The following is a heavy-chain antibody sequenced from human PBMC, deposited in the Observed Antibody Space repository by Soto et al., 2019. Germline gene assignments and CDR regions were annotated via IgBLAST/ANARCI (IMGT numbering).Heavy chain of an antibody. J-gene: IGHJ4*02. V-gene: IGHV1-58*02. Sequence: SVKVSCKASGFSFTSSAMQWVRQARGQRLEWIGWIVVGSGNTNYAQKFQERVTITRDMSTSTAYMELSSLRSEDTAVYYCAAVLATVDPYYFDYWGQGTLVTVSS. D-gene: IGHD4-17*01. CDR1: GFSFTSSA. CDR3: AAVLATVDPYYFDY. CDR2: IVVGSGNT.